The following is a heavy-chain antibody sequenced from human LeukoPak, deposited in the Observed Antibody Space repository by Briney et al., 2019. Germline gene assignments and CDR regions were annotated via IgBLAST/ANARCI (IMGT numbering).Heavy chain of an antibody. J-gene: IGHJ4*02. D-gene: IGHD6-6*01. CDR2: IYYSGST. Sequence: SETLSLTCTVSGGSISSYYWSWIRQPPGKGLEWIGYIYYSGSTNYNPSLESRVTISVDTSKNQFSLKLSSVTAADTAVYYCARLVNEYSSSSDDYWGQGTLVTVSS. CDR3: ARLVNEYSSSSDDY. CDR1: GGSISSYY. V-gene: IGHV4-59*01.